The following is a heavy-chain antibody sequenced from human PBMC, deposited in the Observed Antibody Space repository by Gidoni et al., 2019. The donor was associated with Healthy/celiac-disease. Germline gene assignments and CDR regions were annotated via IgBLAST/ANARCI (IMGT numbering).Heavy chain of an antibody. V-gene: IGHV3-23*01. CDR3: ASEGYYDSSCYLFDY. D-gene: IGHD3-22*01. J-gene: IGHJ4*02. CDR1: GFTFSSYS. Sequence: EVQRLESGGGLVQPGGSLRLSCAASGFTFSSYSMSGVRQAPGKGLECVSAISGSGGSTYYADSVKGRFTISRDNSKNTLYLQMNSLRAEDTAVYYCASEGYYDSSCYLFDYWGQGTLVTVSS. CDR2: ISGSGGST.